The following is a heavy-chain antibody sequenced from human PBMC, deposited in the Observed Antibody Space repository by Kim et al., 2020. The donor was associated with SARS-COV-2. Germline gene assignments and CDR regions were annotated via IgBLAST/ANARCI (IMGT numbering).Heavy chain of an antibody. CDR1: GGAITSHY. J-gene: IGHJ4*02. CDR3: ARIPSGDIFGYFDY. V-gene: IGHV4-59*11. CDR2: NSYTGGS. Sequence: SETLSLTCTVSGGAITSHYWTWFRQPPGKGLEWIGYNSYTGGSNSNPSLRSRVTVSVDTSKNQFSLRLSSVTAADTALYYCARIPSGDIFGYFDYWGQGTLVTVSS. D-gene: IGHD3-3*02.